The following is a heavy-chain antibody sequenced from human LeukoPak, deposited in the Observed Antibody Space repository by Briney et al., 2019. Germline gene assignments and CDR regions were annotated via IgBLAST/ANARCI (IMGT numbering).Heavy chain of an antibody. CDR3: ARGTYRDADAFDI. CDR1: GYSFTSFG. J-gene: IGHJ3*02. V-gene: IGHV1-18*01. D-gene: IGHD3-16*02. Sequence: ASLKVSCKASGYSFTSFGLRWVRQAPGQGLEWMGWISTYNGNTNYAQKFQGRVTMTTDTSTTTVYMELRSLTSDDTAVYYCARGTYRDADAFDIWGQGTMVTVSS. CDR2: ISTYNGNT.